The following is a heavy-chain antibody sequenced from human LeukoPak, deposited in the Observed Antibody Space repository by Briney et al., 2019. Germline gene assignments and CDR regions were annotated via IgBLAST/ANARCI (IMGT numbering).Heavy chain of an antibody. V-gene: IGHV3-21*04. D-gene: IGHD1-26*01. CDR3: ASPKTPSGSHGDFDY. CDR1: GFTFSSYS. Sequence: PGGSLRLSCAASGFTFSSYSMNWVRQAPGKGLEWVSSISSSSSYIYYADSVKGRFTISRDNAKNSLYLQMNSLRAEDTAVYYCASPKTPSGSHGDFDYWGQGTLVTVSS. CDR2: ISSSSSYI. J-gene: IGHJ4*02.